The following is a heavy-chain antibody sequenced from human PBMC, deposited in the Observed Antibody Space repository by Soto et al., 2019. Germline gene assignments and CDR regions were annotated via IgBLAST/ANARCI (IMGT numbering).Heavy chain of an antibody. CDR2: IIPILGIA. J-gene: IGHJ6*03. D-gene: IGHD4-17*01. CDR3: ARLGYDYGDYYYYMDV. V-gene: IGHV1-69*02. Sequence: ASVKVSCKASGGTFSSYTISWVRQAPGQGLEWMGRIIPILGIANYAQKFQGRVTITADKSTSTAYMELSSLRSEDTAVYYCARLGYDYGDYYYYMDVWGKGTTVTVSS. CDR1: GGTFSSYT.